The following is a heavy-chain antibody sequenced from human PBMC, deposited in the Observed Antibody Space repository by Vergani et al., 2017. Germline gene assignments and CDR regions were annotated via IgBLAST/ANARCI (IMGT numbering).Heavy chain of an antibody. CDR1: GFSLSTSGVG. CDR2: IYWDDDK. J-gene: IGHJ5*02. Sequence: QITLKESGPTLVKATQTLTLTCTFSGFSLSTSGVGVGWIRQPPGKALEWLALIYWDDDKRYSPSLKSRLTITKDTSKNQVVLTMTNMDPVDTATYYCAHRRFPTVTTPNDWFDPWGQGTLVTVSS. D-gene: IGHD4-17*01. CDR3: AHRRFPTVTTPNDWFDP. V-gene: IGHV2-5*02.